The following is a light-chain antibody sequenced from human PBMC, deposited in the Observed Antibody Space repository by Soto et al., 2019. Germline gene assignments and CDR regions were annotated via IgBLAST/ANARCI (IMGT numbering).Light chain of an antibody. J-gene: IGKJ3*01. CDR3: QQYGSSPAT. Sequence: EIVLTQFPATLSLSPGDRATLSCRASQSIRSHLGWYQQKTGQAPGLLMYGASNRATGIPDRFSGSGSGTDFTLTISRVEPEDFAVYFCQQYGSSPATFGPGTKVDI. CDR2: GAS. CDR1: QSIRSH. V-gene: IGKV3-20*01.